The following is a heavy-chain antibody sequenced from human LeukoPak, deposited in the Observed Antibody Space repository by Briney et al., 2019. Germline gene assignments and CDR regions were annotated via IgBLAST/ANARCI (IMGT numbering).Heavy chain of an antibody. Sequence: ASVKVSCKASGYTFTSYYMHWVRQAPGQGLEWMGIINPSGGSTSYAQKFQGRVTMTRDTSTSTVYMELSSLRSDDTAVYYCARSDSLRGWYHYWGQGTLVTVSS. CDR1: GYTFTSYY. CDR3: ARSDSLRGWYHY. D-gene: IGHD6-19*01. V-gene: IGHV1-46*01. J-gene: IGHJ4*02. CDR2: INPSGGST.